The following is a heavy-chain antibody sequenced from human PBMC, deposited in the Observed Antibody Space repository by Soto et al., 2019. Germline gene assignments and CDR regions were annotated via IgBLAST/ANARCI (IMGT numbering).Heavy chain of an antibody. D-gene: IGHD3-10*01. V-gene: IGHV4-59*01. CDR3: ARDGYDGSGSPYPAY. J-gene: IGHJ4*02. CDR1: GGSMSEYF. Sequence: SETLSLTCSVSGGSMSEYFWSWIRQSPGKGLEWIGYIYYLGSTDYNPSLKSRVTISVDTSKRQFSLRLTSVTAADTAVYYCARDGYDGSGSPYPAYWGPGTLVTVSS. CDR2: IYYLGST.